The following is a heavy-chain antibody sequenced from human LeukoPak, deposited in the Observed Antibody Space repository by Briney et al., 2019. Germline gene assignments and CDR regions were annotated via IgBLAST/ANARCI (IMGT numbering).Heavy chain of an antibody. V-gene: IGHV3-30*02. D-gene: IGHD3-3*01. CDR3: AREGWRGPFDY. Sequence: GGSLRLSCAASGFTFGSYGMHWVRQAPGKGLEWVTFIRSDGSNKYYADSVKGRFTISRDNSKNTLYPQMNTLIADDTAVYYCAREGWRGPFDYWGQGTLVTVSS. CDR1: GFTFGSYG. J-gene: IGHJ4*02. CDR2: IRSDGSNK.